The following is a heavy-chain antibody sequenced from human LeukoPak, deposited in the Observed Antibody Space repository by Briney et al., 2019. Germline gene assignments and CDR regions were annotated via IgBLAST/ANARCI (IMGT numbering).Heavy chain of an antibody. D-gene: IGHD5-18*01. CDR1: GGSISSYY. J-gene: IGHJ4*02. Sequence: PSETLSLTSTVSGGSISSYYWSWIRQPAGKGLEWIGRIYTSGSTNYNPSPKSRVTISVDTSKNHFSLKLSSVTAADTAVYYCARVWAKDTDMVSLDDWGQGTLVTVSS. CDR3: ARVWAKDTDMVSLDD. CDR2: IYTSGST. V-gene: IGHV4-4*07.